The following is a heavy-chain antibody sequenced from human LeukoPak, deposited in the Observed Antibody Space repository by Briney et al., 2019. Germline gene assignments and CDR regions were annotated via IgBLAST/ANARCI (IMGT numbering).Heavy chain of an antibody. CDR2: IYYSGST. CDR3: ARMPDDYWSGYSRPFDY. J-gene: IGHJ4*02. D-gene: IGHD3-3*01. CDR1: GGSISSYY. V-gene: IGHV4-59*01. Sequence: SETLSLTCTVSGGSISSYYWSWIRQPPGKGLEWIGYIYYSGSTNYNPSLKSRVTISVDTSKNQFTLKLTSVTAADTAVYYCARMPDDYWSGYSRPFDYWGQGTLVTVPS.